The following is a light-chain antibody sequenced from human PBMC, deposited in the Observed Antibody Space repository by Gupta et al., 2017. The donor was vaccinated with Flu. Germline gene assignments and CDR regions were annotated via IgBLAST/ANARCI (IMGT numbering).Light chain of an antibody. CDR1: QSISSN. CDR3: QQYNNWL. V-gene: IGKV3-15*01. Sequence: EVVMTQSPATLSVSPGERATLSCRASQSISSNLAWYQQKPGQAPRLLIYGASTRATGIPARFSGXGSXTEFTLXISSLQSEDFAVYYCQQYNNWLFGXGTKVEIK. J-gene: IGKJ4*01. CDR2: GAS.